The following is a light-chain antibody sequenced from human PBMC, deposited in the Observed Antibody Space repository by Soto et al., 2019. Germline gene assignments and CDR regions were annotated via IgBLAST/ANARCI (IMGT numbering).Light chain of an antibody. CDR1: RYIRTA. J-gene: IGKJ1*01. V-gene: IGKV1-17*01. CDR3: QQYNSYPRT. CDR2: VAS. Sequence: DIQMTQSPSSLSASVGDRVTITCRASRYIRTALSWYQHRPGQAPKVLICVASSLQSGVPSRFSGSGSGTEFTLTISSLQPDDFATYYCQQYNSYPRTFGQGTKVDI.